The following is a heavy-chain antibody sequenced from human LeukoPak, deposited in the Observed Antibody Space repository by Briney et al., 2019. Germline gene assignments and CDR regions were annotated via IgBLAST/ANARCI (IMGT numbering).Heavy chain of an antibody. J-gene: IGHJ4*02. CDR2: IYYSGNT. CDR1: GGSISNYY. V-gene: IGHV4-59*12. Sequence: SETLPLTCTVSGGSISNYYWSWIRQPPGKGLEWIGYIYYSGNTNYNPSLKSRVTMSVDTSKNQFSLKLNSVTAADTAVYYCARFEKFYDSGAHYLDYWGQGALVTVSS. D-gene: IGHD3-22*01. CDR3: ARFEKFYDSGAHYLDY.